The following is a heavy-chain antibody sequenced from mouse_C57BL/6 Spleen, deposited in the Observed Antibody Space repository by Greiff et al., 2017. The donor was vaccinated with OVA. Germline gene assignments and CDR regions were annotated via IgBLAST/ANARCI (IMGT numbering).Heavy chain of an antibody. Sequence: VQLQQSGAELVRPGASVTLSCKASGYTFTDYEMHWVKQTPVHGLEWIGAIDPETGGTAYNQKFKGKAILTADKSSSPAYMELRSLTSEDSAVYYCTREEITTGKYFDYWGQGTTLTVSS. V-gene: IGHV1-15*01. CDR3: TREEITTGKYFDY. CDR1: GYTFTDYE. D-gene: IGHD1-1*01. CDR2: IDPETGGT. J-gene: IGHJ2*01.